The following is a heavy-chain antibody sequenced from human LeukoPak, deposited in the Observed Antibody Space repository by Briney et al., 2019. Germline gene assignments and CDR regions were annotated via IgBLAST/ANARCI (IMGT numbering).Heavy chain of an antibody. Sequence: PGGSLRLSCAASGFTFSRSAMHWVRQASGKGLEWVGRIRSKANSYATAYAASVKGRFTISRDDSKNTAYLQMNSLKTEDTAVYYCTLRLGDDYWGQGTLVTVSS. D-gene: IGHD3-16*01. CDR1: GFTFSRSA. J-gene: IGHJ4*02. CDR2: IRSKANSYAT. V-gene: IGHV3-73*01. CDR3: TLRLGDDY.